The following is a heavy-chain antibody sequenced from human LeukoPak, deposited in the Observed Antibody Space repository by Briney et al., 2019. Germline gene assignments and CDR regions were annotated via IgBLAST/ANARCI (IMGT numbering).Heavy chain of an antibody. D-gene: IGHD3-22*01. J-gene: IGHJ4*02. Sequence: GASVKVSCKASGYTFTSYYMHWVRQAPGQGLEWMGIINPSGGSASYAQKFQGRVTMTRDTSTSTVYMELGSLRSEDTAVYYCARDRGIVVVTPHGYFDYWGQGTLVTVSS. CDR2: INPSGGSA. V-gene: IGHV1-46*01. CDR1: GYTFTSYY. CDR3: ARDRGIVVVTPHGYFDY.